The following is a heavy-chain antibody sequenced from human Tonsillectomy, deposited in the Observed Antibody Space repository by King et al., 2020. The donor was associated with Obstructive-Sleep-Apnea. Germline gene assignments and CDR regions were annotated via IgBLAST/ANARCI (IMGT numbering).Heavy chain of an antibody. D-gene: IGHD3/OR15-3a*01. J-gene: IGHJ5*02. Sequence: MQLQESGPGLVKPSETLSLTCTVSGGSISSSSYYWGWIRQPPGKGLEWIGSIYYSGSTYYNPSLNSRVTISLDTSKNQFSLKLSSVSAADTAVYYCAALDEWFVPWGQGTLVTVSS. CDR2: IYYSGST. CDR3: AALDEWFVP. V-gene: IGHV4-39*07. CDR1: GGSISSSSYY.